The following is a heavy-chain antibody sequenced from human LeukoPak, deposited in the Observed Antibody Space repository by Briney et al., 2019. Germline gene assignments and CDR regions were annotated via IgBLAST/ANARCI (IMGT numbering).Heavy chain of an antibody. J-gene: IGHJ4*02. CDR2: INPTGGSA. V-gene: IGHV1-46*01. D-gene: IGHD4-11*01. CDR3: ARGYSGSEPYFDF. CDR1: GYTFTSYG. Sequence: VSVKVSCKASGYTFTSYGISWVRQAPGQGLEWMGIINPTGGSASYTQKFQGRLTMTRDTSTSTVYMELRSLKSEDTAVYFCARGYSGSEPYFDFWGQGTLVTVSS.